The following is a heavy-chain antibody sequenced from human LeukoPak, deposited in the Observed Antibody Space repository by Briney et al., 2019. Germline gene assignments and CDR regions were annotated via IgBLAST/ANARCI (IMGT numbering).Heavy chain of an antibody. CDR3: ARRAPYGDFSFDP. V-gene: IGHV3-48*01. Sequence: GGSLRLSCAASEFTFSTYSMNWVRQAPGKGLEWVSYISSGSSTLYYADSVKGRFTISRDNAKNSLFLQMDSLRAEDTAVYYCARRAPYGDFSFDPWGQGTLVTVSS. D-gene: IGHD4-17*01. CDR2: ISSGSSTL. CDR1: EFTFSTYS. J-gene: IGHJ5*02.